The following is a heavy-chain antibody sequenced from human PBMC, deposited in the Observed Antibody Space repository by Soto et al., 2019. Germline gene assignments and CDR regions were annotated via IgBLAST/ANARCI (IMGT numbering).Heavy chain of an antibody. Sequence: SETLSLTCTVSGGSISSGGYYWSWIRKHPGKGLEWIGYIYYSGSTYYNPSLKSRVTISVDTSKNQFSLNLSSVTAADAAVYYCARGVSSSSRLFDHWGQGTLVTVSS. CDR3: ARGVSSSSRLFDH. CDR1: GGSISSGGYY. V-gene: IGHV4-31*03. D-gene: IGHD6-6*01. CDR2: IYYSGST. J-gene: IGHJ5*02.